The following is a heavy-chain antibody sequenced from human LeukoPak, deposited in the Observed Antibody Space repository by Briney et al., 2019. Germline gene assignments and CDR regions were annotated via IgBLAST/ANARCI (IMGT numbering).Heavy chain of an antibody. Sequence: GGSLRLSCAASGFTFSSYWMSWVRQAPGKGLEWVANIKQDGSEKHYVDSVKGRFTISRDNAKNSLYLQMNSLRAEDTAVYYCVRDEPRYCSNTRCQGGWGQGTLVTVSS. CDR1: GFTFSSYW. V-gene: IGHV3-7*01. CDR2: IKQDGSEK. J-gene: IGHJ4*02. CDR3: VRDEPRYCSNTRCQGG. D-gene: IGHD2-2*01.